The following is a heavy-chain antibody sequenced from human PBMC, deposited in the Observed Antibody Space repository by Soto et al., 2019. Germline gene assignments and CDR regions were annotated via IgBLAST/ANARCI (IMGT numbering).Heavy chain of an antibody. Sequence: SETLSLACTVSGGSISSYYWSWIRQPPGKGLEWIGYIYNSGNTDYNPSLKSRVSISVDTSKNQISLKLTSVTAADTAVYYCARGPPGKGPDFDYWGQGTLVTVS. V-gene: IGHV4-59*01. J-gene: IGHJ4*02. CDR3: ARGPPGKGPDFDY. CDR1: GGSISSYY. CDR2: IYNSGNT.